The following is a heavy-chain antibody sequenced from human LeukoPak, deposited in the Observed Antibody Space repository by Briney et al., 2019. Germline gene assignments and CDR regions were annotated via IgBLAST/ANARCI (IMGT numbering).Heavy chain of an antibody. Sequence: GGSLRLSCAASGFTFSSYAMSWVRQAPGKGLEWVSAISGSGGYTYYADSVKGRFTISRDNSKNTLYLQMNSLRAEDTAVYYCAKGLRWFGDFYFNFFDYWGQGILVTVSS. V-gene: IGHV3-23*01. CDR3: AKGLRWFGDFYFNFFDY. D-gene: IGHD3-10*01. J-gene: IGHJ4*02. CDR1: GFTFSSYA. CDR2: ISGSGGYT.